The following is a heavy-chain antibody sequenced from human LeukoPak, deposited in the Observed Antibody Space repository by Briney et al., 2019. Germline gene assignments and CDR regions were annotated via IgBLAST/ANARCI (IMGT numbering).Heavy chain of an antibody. J-gene: IGHJ4*02. V-gene: IGHV3-7*01. CDR3: AKYLSRAFDY. CDR1: GFTFSNNW. Sequence: GGSLRLSCVASGFTFSNNWMAWVRQPPGKGPELVAHINHDGIHTGYVDSVKGRFTISRDNSKNSLYLQLNSLRAEDTAMYYCAKYLSRAFDYWGQGSLITVSS. CDR2: INHDGIHT. D-gene: IGHD2/OR15-2a*01.